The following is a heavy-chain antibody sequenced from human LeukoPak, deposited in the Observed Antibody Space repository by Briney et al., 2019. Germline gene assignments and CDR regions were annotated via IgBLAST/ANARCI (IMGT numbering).Heavy chain of an antibody. J-gene: IGHJ4*02. CDR3: SKERPEEYYSSGSYFDY. D-gene: IGHD3-10*01. Sequence: GRSLRLSCAASGFAFRSFVMHCVRQAPGKGLEWVAAISYEDGTNKYYADSVKGRFTISRDNSKYTVYLEMDSLRVEDTAMYYCSKERPEEYYSSGSYFDYWGQGTLVTVSS. CDR1: GFAFRSFV. V-gene: IGHV3-30*04. CDR2: ISYEDGTNK.